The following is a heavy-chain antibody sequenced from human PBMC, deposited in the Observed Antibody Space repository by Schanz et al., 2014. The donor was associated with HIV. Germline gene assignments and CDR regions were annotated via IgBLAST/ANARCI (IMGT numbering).Heavy chain of an antibody. CDR3: AKDNGWPLASYYGMDV. Sequence: VQLVESGGGVVQPGRSLRLSCAASGFTFNDYAMHWVRQAPGKGLEGVSGISWNSGSIGYADSVKGRFTISRDNAKNSLYLQMNSLRAEDTALYYCAKDNGWPLASYYGMDVWGQGTTVTVSS. D-gene: IGHD6-19*01. J-gene: IGHJ6*02. CDR1: GFTFNDYA. CDR2: ISWNSGSI. V-gene: IGHV3-9*01.